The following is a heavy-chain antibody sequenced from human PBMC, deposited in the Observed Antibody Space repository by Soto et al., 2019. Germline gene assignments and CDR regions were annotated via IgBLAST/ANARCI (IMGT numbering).Heavy chain of an antibody. D-gene: IGHD4-17*01. Sequence: ASVKVSCKASGYTFSGSVMHWVRQAPGQRLEWMGWINADNGNTKYSQKFQDRVTLTRDTSASTAYMELSSLRSEDTTVYYCATEIDATTATSLDYWGQGTLVTVYS. J-gene: IGHJ4*02. CDR2: INADNGNT. CDR3: ATEIDATTATSLDY. V-gene: IGHV1-3*01. CDR1: GYTFSGSV.